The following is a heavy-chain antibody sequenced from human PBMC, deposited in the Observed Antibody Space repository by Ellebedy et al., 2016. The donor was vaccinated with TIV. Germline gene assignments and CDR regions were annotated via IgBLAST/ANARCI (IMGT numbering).Heavy chain of an antibody. J-gene: IGHJ2*01. CDR3: AKGPHFDL. CDR2: ISTYYGNT. V-gene: IGHV1-18*01. CDR1: GYTFTTYG. Sequence: AASVKVSCKASGYTFTTYGLSWVRQAPGQGLEWMGWISTYYGNTKYAQKFQDRVTMTTDTSTNTAYMELRSLRSDDTAVYYCAKGPHFDLWGRGTLVTVSS.